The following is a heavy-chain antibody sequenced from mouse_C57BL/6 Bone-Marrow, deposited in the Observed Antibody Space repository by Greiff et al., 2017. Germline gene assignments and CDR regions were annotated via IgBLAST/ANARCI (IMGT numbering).Heavy chain of an antibody. V-gene: IGHV14-3*01. J-gene: IGHJ4*01. CDR2: IDPANGNT. Sequence: VQLQQSVAELVRPGASVKLSCTASGFNIKNTYMHWVKQRPEQGLEWIGRIDPANGNTKYASKFPGKATITADTYSNTAYVQLSSLTSEETTIYYCAEEDIGYYNYYAMDYWGQGTSVTVTS. D-gene: IGHD2-3*01. CDR3: AEEDIGYYNYYAMDY. CDR1: GFNIKNTY.